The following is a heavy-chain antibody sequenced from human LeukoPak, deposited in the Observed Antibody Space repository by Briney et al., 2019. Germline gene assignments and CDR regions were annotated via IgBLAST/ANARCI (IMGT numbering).Heavy chain of an antibody. CDR3: ARADRNSRKDRKSTGGRIMGGTTPEERGPFDD. Sequence: SVKVSCKASGGTFNKYAIFWVRQAPGQGLEWMGGIIPIFDVADYAQKFQDRVTITADESTSIVYMELSSLTSEDTAVYYCARADRNSRKDRKSTGGRIMGGTTPEERGPFDDWGQGTLVIVSS. CDR2: IIPIFDVA. J-gene: IGHJ4*02. CDR1: GGTFNKYA. V-gene: IGHV1-69*13. D-gene: IGHD1-26*01.